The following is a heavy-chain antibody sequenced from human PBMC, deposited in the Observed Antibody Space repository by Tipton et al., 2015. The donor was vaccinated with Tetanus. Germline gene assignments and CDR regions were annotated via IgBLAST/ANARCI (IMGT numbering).Heavy chain of an antibody. Sequence: SLRLSCAGSGFNIRDFGMNWVRQAPGKGLEWLSYISYSSTSIYYAGSVKGRFAVSRDNGKNSLYLQMNSLSAEDTAVYYCARDGDTSGHYGIFDSWGQGTLLIVSS. CDR3: ARDGDTSGHYGIFDS. V-gene: IGHV3-48*01. CDR1: GFNIRDFG. CDR2: ISYSSTSI. J-gene: IGHJ4*02. D-gene: IGHD3-22*01.